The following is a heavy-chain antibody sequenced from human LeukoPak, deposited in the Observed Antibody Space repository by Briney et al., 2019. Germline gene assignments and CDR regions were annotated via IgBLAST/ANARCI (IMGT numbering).Heavy chain of an antibody. V-gene: IGHV4-34*01. J-gene: IGHJ3*02. CDR2: INHSGST. Sequence: SETLSLTCTVYGGSFSNYFWNWIRQPPGKGLEWIGEINHSGSTNYNPSLKSRVIISLDTSKDQFSLRLTSVTAADTAVYYYARRELEGAFDIWGQGTMVTVSS. D-gene: IGHD1-1*01. CDR3: ARRELEGAFDI. CDR1: GGSFSNYF.